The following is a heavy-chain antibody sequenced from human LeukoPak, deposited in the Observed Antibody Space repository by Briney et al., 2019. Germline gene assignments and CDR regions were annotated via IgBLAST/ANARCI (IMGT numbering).Heavy chain of an antibody. J-gene: IGHJ5*02. CDR2: FIPIFGTA. CDR1: GGTFTSYA. V-gene: IGHV1-69*13. D-gene: IGHD6-13*01. CDR3: ARLIAAAGRGGWFDP. Sequence: GASVKVSCKASGGTFTSYAISWVRQAPGQGLGWVGGFIPIFGTANYAQKFQGRVTTTADESTSTAYMELSSLRSEDTAVYYCARLIAAAGRGGWFDPWGQGTLVTVSP.